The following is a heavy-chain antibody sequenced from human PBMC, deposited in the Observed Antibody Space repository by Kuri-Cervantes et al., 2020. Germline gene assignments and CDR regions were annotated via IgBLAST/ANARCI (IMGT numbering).Heavy chain of an antibody. CDR2: ISYDEENE. J-gene: IGHJ4*02. CDR3: AKDVDYYDSISIY. V-gene: IGHV3-30*09. CDR1: GFTFSSYA. D-gene: IGHD3-22*01. Sequence: GESLKISCAASGFTFSSYALHWVRQAPGKGLEWVAFISYDEENEDYADSVKGRFAISRDNSKNTLYLQMNSLRAEDTAVYYCAKDVDYYDSISIYWGRGTLVTVSS.